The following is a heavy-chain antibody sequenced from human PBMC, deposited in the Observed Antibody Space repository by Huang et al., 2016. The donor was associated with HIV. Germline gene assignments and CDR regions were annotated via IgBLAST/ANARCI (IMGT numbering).Heavy chain of an antibody. CDR3: VRDQGRLAVGGIDNWFDP. Sequence: QVRLQESGPGLVKPSETLSLSCTVSGDSVSSHYWGWIRHPPGKGLGWIGTVYDGGTPNYNPRLKSLITISVDTAKNGFSLNITSVSAADTAMYFCVRDQGRLAVGGIDNWFDPWGQGALVTVSS. J-gene: IGHJ5*02. CDR2: VYDGGTP. CDR1: GDSVSSHY. V-gene: IGHV4-59*02. D-gene: IGHD6-19*01.